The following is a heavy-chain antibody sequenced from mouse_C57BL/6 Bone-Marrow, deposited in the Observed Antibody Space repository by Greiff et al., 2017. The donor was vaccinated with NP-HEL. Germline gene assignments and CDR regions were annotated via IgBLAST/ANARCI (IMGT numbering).Heavy chain of an antibody. Sequence: SGPELARPWASVKISCQAFYTFSRRVHFAIRDTNYWMQWVKQRPGQGLEWFGAIYPGNGDTSYNKKFKGKATLNADKSSNTASMQLSSLTSANSAVYYCASNYGLYYFDYWGQGTTLTVSS. J-gene: IGHJ2*01. V-gene: IGHV1-87*01. CDR2: GQGLEWFG. CDR3: SANSAVYYCASNYGLYYFDY. D-gene: IGHD1-1*01. CDR1: YTFSRRVH.